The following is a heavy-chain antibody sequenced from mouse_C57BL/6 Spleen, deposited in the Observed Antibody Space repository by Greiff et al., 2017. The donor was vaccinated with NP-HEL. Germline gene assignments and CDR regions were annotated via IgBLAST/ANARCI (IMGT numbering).Heavy chain of an antibody. CDR2: ISYDGSN. Sequence: VQLQQSGPGLVKPSQSLSLTCSVTGYSITSGYYWNWIRQFPGNKLEWMGYISYDGSNNYNPSLKNRISITRDTSKNQFFLKLNSVTTEDTATYYCARITTVVPYYFDYWGQGTTLTASS. CDR3: ARITTVVPYYFDY. V-gene: IGHV3-6*01. CDR1: GYSITSGYY. J-gene: IGHJ2*01. D-gene: IGHD1-1*01.